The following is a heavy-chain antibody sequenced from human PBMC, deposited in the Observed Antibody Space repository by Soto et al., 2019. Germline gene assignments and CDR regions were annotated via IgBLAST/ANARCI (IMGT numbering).Heavy chain of an antibody. J-gene: IGHJ6*02. V-gene: IGHV1-69*01. CDR2: TIPISGTV. CDR3: ARDVVGGASAYNSGMDF. Sequence: QVQLVQSGAEVKRPGSSVRVSCKVSGDIFSSHAISWVRQAPGQGLEWMGGTIPISGTVDYAQKFQGRVTIIADEFTNPAYMEVSSLRSEDTAVYYCARDVVGGASAYNSGMDFWGQGTSVTVSS. D-gene: IGHD1-26*01. CDR1: GDIFSSHA.